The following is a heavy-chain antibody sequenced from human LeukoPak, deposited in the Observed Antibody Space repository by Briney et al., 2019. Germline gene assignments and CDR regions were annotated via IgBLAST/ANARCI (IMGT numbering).Heavy chain of an antibody. D-gene: IGHD2-15*01. CDR2: IYPGDSGT. V-gene: IGHV5-51*01. CDR1: GYSFTSYW. Sequence: GESLMISCKGSGYSFTSYWIGWVRQMPGKGLDWIGIIYPGDSGTRYSPSFQGQVTISADKSISSAYLQWSSLKASDTAMYYCARHTAGGHADYWGQGTLVTVSS. J-gene: IGHJ4*02. CDR3: ARHTAGGHADY.